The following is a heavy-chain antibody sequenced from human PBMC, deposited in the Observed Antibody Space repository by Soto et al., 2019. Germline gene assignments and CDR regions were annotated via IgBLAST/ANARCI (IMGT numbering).Heavy chain of an antibody. CDR1: GFTFSSYW. CDR2: INSDGSST. Sequence: GGSLRLSCAASGFTFSSYWMHWVRQAPGKGLVWVSRINSDGSSTSYADSVKGRFTISRDNAKNTLYLQMNSLRAEDTAVYYCACSSAYYYYGMDVWGQGTTVTVSS. J-gene: IGHJ6*02. CDR3: ACSSAYYYYGMDV. V-gene: IGHV3-74*01. D-gene: IGHD6-6*01.